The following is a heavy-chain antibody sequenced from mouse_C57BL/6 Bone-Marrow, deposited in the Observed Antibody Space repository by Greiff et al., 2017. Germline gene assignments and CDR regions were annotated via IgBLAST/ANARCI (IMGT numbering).Heavy chain of an antibody. V-gene: IGHV1-64*01. CDR3: ARYRYYGNYWFAY. CDR1: GYTFTSYW. CDR2: IHPNSGST. D-gene: IGHD2-1*01. J-gene: IGHJ3*01. Sequence: VQLQQPGAELVKPGASVKLSCKASGYTFTSYWMHWVKQRPGQGLEWIGMIHPNSGSTNYNEKFKSKATLTVDKSSSTAYMQLSILTSEDSAVYYCARYRYYGNYWFAYWGQGTLVTVSA.